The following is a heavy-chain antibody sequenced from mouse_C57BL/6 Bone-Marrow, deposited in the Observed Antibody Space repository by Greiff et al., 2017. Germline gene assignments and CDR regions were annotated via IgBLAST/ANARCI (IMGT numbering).Heavy chain of an antibody. V-gene: IGHV1-63*01. J-gene: IGHJ3*01. CDR1: GYTFTNYW. CDR3: AINWDWFAY. CDR2: FYPGGGYT. D-gene: IGHD4-1*01. Sequence: VQLQQSGAELVRPGTSVKMSCKASGYTFTNYWLGWAKQRPGHGLEWIGDFYPGGGYTDYTEKFKGKATLTADKSSSTAYMQFSSLTSEDSAIYYCAINWDWFAYWGQGTLVTVSA.